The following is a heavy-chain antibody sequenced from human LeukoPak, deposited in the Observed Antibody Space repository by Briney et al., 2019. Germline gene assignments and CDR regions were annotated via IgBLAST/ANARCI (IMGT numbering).Heavy chain of an antibody. J-gene: IGHJ4*02. CDR1: GYTFTGYY. V-gene: IGHV1-2*02. CDR3: ARSPDVVVTAMIDY. CDR2: INPDSLGT. Sequence: ASVKVSCKASGYTFTGYYMHWVRQAPGQGLEWMGWINPDSLGTNYAQKLQARVTMTRDTSISTAYMELSRPRSDDTAVYYCARSPDVVVTAMIDYWGQGTLVTVSS. D-gene: IGHD2-21*02.